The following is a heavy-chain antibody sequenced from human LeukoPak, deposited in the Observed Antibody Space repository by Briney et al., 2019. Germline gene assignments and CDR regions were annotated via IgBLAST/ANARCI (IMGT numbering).Heavy chain of an antibody. CDR3: ARSQTQWSSGWYYGY. CDR2: ISSNGGST. Sequence: AGGSLRLSCAASGFTFSSYAMHWVRQAPGKGLEYVSAISSNGGSTYYANSVKGRFTISRDNSKNTLYLQMGSLRAEDMAVYYCARSQTQWSSGWYYGYWGQGTLVTVSS. J-gene: IGHJ4*02. V-gene: IGHV3-64*01. D-gene: IGHD6-19*01. CDR1: GFTFSSYA.